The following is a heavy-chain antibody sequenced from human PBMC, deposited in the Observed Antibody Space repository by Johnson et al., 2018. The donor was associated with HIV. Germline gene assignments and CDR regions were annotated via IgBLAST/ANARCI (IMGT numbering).Heavy chain of an antibody. CDR3: ARESLLITPRRDDAFDI. Sequence: VQLVESGGGVVRPGGSLRLSCAASGFTFSSYYMSWVRQAPGKGLEWVANIKQDGSDKYYVDSVKGRFTISRDNAKNSLYLQMNSLTAEDTALYYCARESLLITPRRDDAFDIWGQGTMVTVSS. CDR2: IKQDGSDK. J-gene: IGHJ3*02. V-gene: IGHV3-7*04. D-gene: IGHD6-6*01. CDR1: GFTFSSYY.